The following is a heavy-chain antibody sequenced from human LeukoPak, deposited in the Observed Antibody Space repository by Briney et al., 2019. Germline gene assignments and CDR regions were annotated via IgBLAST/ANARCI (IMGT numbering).Heavy chain of an antibody. D-gene: IGHD2-15*01. Sequence: GGSLRLSCAASGFTFSDYAMSWVRQAPGKGLEWVSGISISGGTTYYPDSVKGRITISRDNSKNTLYLQINSLRAEDTALYYCAKSNGRGVVNFVYWGQGTLVTVSS. CDR3: AKSNGRGVVNFVY. J-gene: IGHJ4*02. CDR1: GFTFSDYA. V-gene: IGHV3-23*01. CDR2: ISISGGTT.